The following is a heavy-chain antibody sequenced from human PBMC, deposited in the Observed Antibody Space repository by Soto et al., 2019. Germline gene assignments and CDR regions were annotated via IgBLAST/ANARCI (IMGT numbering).Heavy chain of an antibody. CDR2: ISAYNGNT. CDR1: GYTFTSYG. Sequence: GASVKVSCKASGYTFTSYGISWVRQAPGQGLEWMGWISAYNGNTNYAQKLQGRVTMTTDTSTSTAYMELRSLRSDDTAVYYCARLASVAYCGGDCYSFWFDPWGQGTLVTVS. D-gene: IGHD2-21*02. CDR3: ARLASVAYCGGDCYSFWFDP. V-gene: IGHV1-18*01. J-gene: IGHJ5*02.